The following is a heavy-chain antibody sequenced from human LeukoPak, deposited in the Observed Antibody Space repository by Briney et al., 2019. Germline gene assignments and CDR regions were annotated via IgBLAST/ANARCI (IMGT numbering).Heavy chain of an antibody. J-gene: IGHJ4*02. CDR3: AKGAPYYYGSGTYGGDY. CDR1: GFTFDDYA. Sequence: GGSLRLSCAVSGFTFDDYAMHWVRQAPGKGLEWVSGISWNSASIGYADSVKGRFTISRDNAKNSLYLQMNSLRTEDTALYYCAKGAPYYYGSGTYGGDYWGQGTLVTVSS. D-gene: IGHD3-10*01. CDR2: ISWNSASI. V-gene: IGHV3-9*01.